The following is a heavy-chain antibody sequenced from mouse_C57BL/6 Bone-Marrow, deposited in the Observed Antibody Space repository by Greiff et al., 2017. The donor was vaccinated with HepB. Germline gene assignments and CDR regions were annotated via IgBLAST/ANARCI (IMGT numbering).Heavy chain of an antibody. CDR2: IDPENGDT. Sequence: VQLQQSGAELVKPGASVKLSCTASGFNIKDDYMHWVKQRPEQGLEWIGWIDPENGDTKYAPKFQGKATITADTSSNTAYLQLSSLTSEDTAVYYGTLDYRLAYWGQGTLVTVSA. V-gene: IGHV14-4*01. CDR3: TLDYRLAY. CDR1: GFNIKDDY. D-gene: IGHD2-4*01. J-gene: IGHJ3*01.